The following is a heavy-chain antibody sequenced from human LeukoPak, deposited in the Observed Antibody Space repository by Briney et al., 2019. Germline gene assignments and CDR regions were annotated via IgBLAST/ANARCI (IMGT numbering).Heavy chain of an antibody. CDR3: ARGGVPAATPYYYYGMDV. V-gene: IGHV1-69*13. J-gene: IGHJ6*04. CDR2: IIPIFGTA. Sequence: GASVKVSCKASGGTFSSYAISWVRQAPGQGLEWMVGIIPIFGTANYAQKFQGRVTITADESTSTAYMELSSLRSEDTAVYYCARGGVPAATPYYYYGMDVWGKGTTVTVSS. D-gene: IGHD2-2*01. CDR1: GGTFSSYA.